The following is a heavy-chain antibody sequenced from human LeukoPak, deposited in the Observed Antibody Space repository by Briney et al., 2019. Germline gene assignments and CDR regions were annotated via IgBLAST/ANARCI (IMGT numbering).Heavy chain of an antibody. J-gene: IGHJ3*02. D-gene: IGHD6-13*01. CDR3: ARSLYIAVAGPDAFDI. V-gene: IGHV4-38-2*02. Sequence: PSETLSLTCTVSNYSISSGYYWDWILQPPGKGLQWIVNIYRSGKTYSNPSLRSRVTISLDTSRNQFSLKLTSVTAADTAVYYCARSLYIAVAGPDAFDIWGQGTVVTVSS. CDR1: NYSISSGYY. CDR2: IYRSGKT.